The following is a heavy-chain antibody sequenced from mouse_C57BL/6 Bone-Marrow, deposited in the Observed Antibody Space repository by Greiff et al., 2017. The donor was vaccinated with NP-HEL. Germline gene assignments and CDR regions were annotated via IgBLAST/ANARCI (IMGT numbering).Heavy chain of an antibody. J-gene: IGHJ4*01. V-gene: IGHV1-39*01. CDR3: ARWVITTVVAPYAMDY. CDR2: INPNYGTT. CDR1: GYSFTDYN. Sequence: VHVKQSGPELVKPGASVKISCKASGYSFTDYNMNWVKQSNGKSLEWIGVINPNYGTTSYNQKFKGKATLTVDQSSSTAYMQLNSLTSEDSAVYYCARWVITTVVAPYAMDYWGQGTSVTVSS. D-gene: IGHD1-1*01.